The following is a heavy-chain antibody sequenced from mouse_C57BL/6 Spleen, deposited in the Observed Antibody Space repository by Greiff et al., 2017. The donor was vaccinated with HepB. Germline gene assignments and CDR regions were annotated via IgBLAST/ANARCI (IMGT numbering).Heavy chain of an antibody. CDR1: GYAFSSSW. Sequence: QVQLQQSGPELVKPGASVKISCKASGYAFSSSWMNWVKQRPGKGLEWIGRIYPGDGDTNYNGKFKGKATLTADKSSSTAYMQLSSLTSEDSAVYFCARADYYSSNSRGFAYWGQGTLVTVSA. CDR2: IYPGDGDT. D-gene: IGHD1-1*01. V-gene: IGHV1-82*01. CDR3: ARADYYSSNSRGFAY. J-gene: IGHJ3*01.